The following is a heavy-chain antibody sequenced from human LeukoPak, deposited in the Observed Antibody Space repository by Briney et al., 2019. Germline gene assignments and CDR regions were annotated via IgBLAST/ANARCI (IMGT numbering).Heavy chain of an antibody. CDR2: IIPILGIA. Sequence: SVKVSCKASGGTFSSYAISWVRQAPGQGLEWMGRIIPILGIANYAQKFQGRVTITADKSTSTAYMELSSLRSEDTDVYYCARDGGYYGSGRENYYYGMDVWGQGTTVTVSS. CDR1: GGTFSSYA. J-gene: IGHJ6*02. D-gene: IGHD3-10*01. CDR3: ARDGGYYGSGRENYYYGMDV. V-gene: IGHV1-69*04.